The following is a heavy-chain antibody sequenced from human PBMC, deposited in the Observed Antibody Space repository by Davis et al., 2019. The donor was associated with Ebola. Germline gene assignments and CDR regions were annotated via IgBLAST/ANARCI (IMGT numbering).Heavy chain of an antibody. CDR2: ISYDGSNK. D-gene: IGHD2-15*01. CDR1: GFTFSSYA. CDR3: ARGYSPLDY. V-gene: IGHV3-30-3*01. J-gene: IGHJ4*02. Sequence: PGGSLRLSCAASGFTFSSYAMHWVRQAPGKGLEWVAVISYDGSNKYYADSVKGRFTISRDNSKNTLYLQMNSLRAEDTAVYYCARGYSPLDYWGQGTLVTVSS.